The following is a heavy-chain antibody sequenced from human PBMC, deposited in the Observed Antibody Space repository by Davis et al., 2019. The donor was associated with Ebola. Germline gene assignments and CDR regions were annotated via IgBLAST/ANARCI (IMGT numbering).Heavy chain of an antibody. V-gene: IGHV4-59*11. J-gene: IGHJ4*02. CDR1: GVSISTHY. CDR2: VYYSGST. D-gene: IGHD3-16*01. Sequence: PSETLSLTCTVSGVSISTHYWNWIRQPPGRGLEWIGSVYYSGSTNYSPSLKSRVTISVNTSKNQFSLKLNSVTAADTAMYFCAERGGSVWGQGTLVTVSS. CDR3: AERGGSV.